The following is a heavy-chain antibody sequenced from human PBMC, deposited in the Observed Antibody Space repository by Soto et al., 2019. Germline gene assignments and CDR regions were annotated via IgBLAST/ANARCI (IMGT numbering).Heavy chain of an antibody. CDR3: ARDHRGTTYYYDSSGYGY. J-gene: IGHJ4*02. CDR2: IWYDGSNK. Sequence: QVQLVESGGGVVQPGRSLRLSCAASGFTFSSYGMHWVRQAPGKGLEWVAVIWYDGSNKYYADSVKGRFTISRDNSKNTLYLQMNSLRGEDTAVYYCARDHRGTTYYYDSSGYGYWGQGTLVTVSS. D-gene: IGHD3-22*01. V-gene: IGHV3-33*01. CDR1: GFTFSSYG.